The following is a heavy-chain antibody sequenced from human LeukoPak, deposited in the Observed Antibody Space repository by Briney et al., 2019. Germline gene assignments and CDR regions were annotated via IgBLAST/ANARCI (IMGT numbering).Heavy chain of an antibody. CDR1: GFTFSNYW. D-gene: IGHD6-19*01. V-gene: IGHV3-7*01. CDR3: ARRHAVAGSFDY. Sequence: GGSLILSCAASGFTFSNYWMTWVRQAPGKGLEWVANIKHDGSEKHYVDSVKGRFTISRDNAEPSLFLQMNSLRAEDTAVYYCARRHAVAGSFDYWGRGTLVTVSS. J-gene: IGHJ4*02. CDR2: IKHDGSEK.